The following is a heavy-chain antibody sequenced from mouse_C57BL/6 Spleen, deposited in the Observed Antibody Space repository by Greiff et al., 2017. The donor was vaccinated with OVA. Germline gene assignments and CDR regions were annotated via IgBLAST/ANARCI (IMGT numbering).Heavy chain of an antibody. D-gene: IGHD1-1*01. CDR2: INPSSGYT. CDR3: ERSDYYYGSSLLFDY. J-gene: IGHJ2*01. Sequence: QVQLQQSGAELAKPGASVKLSCKASGYTFTSYWMHWVKQRPGQGLEWIGYINPSSGYTKYNQKFKDKATLTADQSSSTAYMQLSILTYEDSAVYSCERSDYYYGSSLLFDYWGQGTTLTVSS. CDR1: GYTFTSYW. V-gene: IGHV1-7*01.